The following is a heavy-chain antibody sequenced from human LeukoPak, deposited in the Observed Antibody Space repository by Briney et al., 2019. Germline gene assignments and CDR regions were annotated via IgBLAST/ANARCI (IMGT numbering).Heavy chain of an antibody. CDR2: ISSSGSTI. V-gene: IGHV3-48*03. CDR1: GFTFSSYE. CDR3: AREQCSGGSSYFDY. D-gene: IGHD2-15*01. J-gene: IGHJ4*02. Sequence: GGSLRLSCAASGFTFSSYEMNWVRQAPGKGLEWVSYISSSGSTIYYADSVKGRFTISRDNAKNSLYLQMNSLRAEDTAVYYCAREQCSGGSSYFDYWGQGTLVTVSS.